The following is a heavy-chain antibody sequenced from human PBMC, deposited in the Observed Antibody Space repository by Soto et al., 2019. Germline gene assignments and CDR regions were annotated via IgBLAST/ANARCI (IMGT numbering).Heavy chain of an antibody. CDR3: PRGSISFLDDLDY. V-gene: IGHV1-69*01. J-gene: IGHJ4*02. Sequence: QVQLVQSGAEVKKPGSSVKVSCKASGGTFSSYAISWGRQAPGQALEWMGGNIPIFGTANYAQKYQGRVKITEDESTSRAYMQLSSLRSEDTALHYPPRGSISFLDDLDYWGQGTLVTVS. CDR1: GGTFSSYA. D-gene: IGHD3-9*01. CDR2: NIPIFGTA.